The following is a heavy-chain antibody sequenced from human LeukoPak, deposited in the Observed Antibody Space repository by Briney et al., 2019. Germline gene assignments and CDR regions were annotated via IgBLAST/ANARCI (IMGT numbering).Heavy chain of an antibody. Sequence: SETLSLTCTVSGGSISSGNYYWGWIRQPPGKGLEWLGTVFYSGTTYYNPSLKSRVTISVDTSKNQFSLGLSSVTAADTAVYYCARLDSGGYFFDYWGQGTLVTVSS. V-gene: IGHV4-39*01. CDR3: ARLDSGGYFFDY. D-gene: IGHD4-23*01. CDR1: GGSISSGNYY. J-gene: IGHJ4*02. CDR2: VFYSGTT.